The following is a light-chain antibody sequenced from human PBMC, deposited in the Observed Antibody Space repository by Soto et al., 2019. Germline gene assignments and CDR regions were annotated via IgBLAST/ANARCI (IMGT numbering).Light chain of an antibody. CDR2: VAS. J-gene: IGKJ2*01. V-gene: IGKV1-9*01. CDR1: RGISTD. Sequence: IQLTQSPSSLSASVGDRVTVTCRASRGISTDLAWYQQKPGKAPRLLIYVASTLQSGVPSRFSGSGSGTDFTLTISSLQPEDFATYYCQQVNFYPTFGQGTKLEIK. CDR3: QQVNFYPT.